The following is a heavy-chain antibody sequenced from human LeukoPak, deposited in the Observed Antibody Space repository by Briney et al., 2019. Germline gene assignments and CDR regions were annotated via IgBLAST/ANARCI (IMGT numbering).Heavy chain of an antibody. D-gene: IGHD3-3*01. J-gene: IGHJ4*02. Sequence: SETLSLTCTVSGGSISSGGYYRSWIRQHPGKGLEWIGYIYYSGSTYYNPSLKSRVTISVDTSKSQFSLKLSSVTAADTAVYYCARAVRYYDFWSGFDYWGQGTLVTVSS. CDR1: GGSISSGGYY. V-gene: IGHV4-31*03. CDR3: ARAVRYYDFWSGFDY. CDR2: IYYSGST.